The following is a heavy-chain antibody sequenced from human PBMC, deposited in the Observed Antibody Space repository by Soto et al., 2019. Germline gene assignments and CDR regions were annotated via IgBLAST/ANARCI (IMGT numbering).Heavy chain of an antibody. D-gene: IGHD1-1*01. J-gene: IGHJ5*02. Sequence: ASVKVSCKVSGYTLTELSMHWVRQAPGKGLEWMGGFDPEDGETIYAQKFQGRVTMTEDTSTDTAYMELNSLTSDDTAVYYCARDQSWHDLVWWFDPWAREPWSPSPQ. CDR2: FDPEDGET. CDR3: ARDQSWHDLVWWFDP. V-gene: IGHV1-24*01. CDR1: GYTLTELS.